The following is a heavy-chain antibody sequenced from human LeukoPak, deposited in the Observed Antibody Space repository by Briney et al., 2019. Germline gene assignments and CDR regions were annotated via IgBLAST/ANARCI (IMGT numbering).Heavy chain of an antibody. V-gene: IGHV3-53*01. CDR3: ARDRLGSSWYYYYYGMDV. D-gene: IGHD6-13*01. CDR1: GFTVSSNY. CDR2: IYTNGNT. J-gene: IGHJ6*02. Sequence: RGSLRLSCAASGFTVSSNYMSWVRQAPGKGLEWVSVIYTNGNTYYADSVKGRFTVSRDSSKNTLYLQMNSLRADDTAVYYCARDRLGSSWYYYYYGMDVWGQGTTVTVSS.